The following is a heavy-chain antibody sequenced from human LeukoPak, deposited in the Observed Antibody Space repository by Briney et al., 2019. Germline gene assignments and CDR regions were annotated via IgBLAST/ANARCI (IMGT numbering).Heavy chain of an antibody. J-gene: IGHJ4*02. CDR3: AKGFRGAVAGTAYFDY. CDR1: GFIFSSYG. V-gene: IGHV3-30*18. CDR2: ISYDGSNK. D-gene: IGHD6-19*01. Sequence: PGGSLRLSCAASGFIFSSYGMHWVRQAPGKGLEWVAVISYDGSNKYYADSVKDRFTISRDNSKNTLYLQMNSLRAEDTAVYYCAKGFRGAVAGTAYFDYWGQGTLVTVSS.